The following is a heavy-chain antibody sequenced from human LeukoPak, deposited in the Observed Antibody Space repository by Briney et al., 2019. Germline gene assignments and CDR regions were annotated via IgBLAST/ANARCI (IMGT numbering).Heavy chain of an antibody. Sequence: SETLSLTCAVYGGSFSGYYWSWIRQPPGKGLEWIGYIYYSGSTNYNPSLKSRVTISVDTSKNQFSLKLSSVTAADTAVYYCARDAPDTAMTDAFDIWGQGTMVTVSS. J-gene: IGHJ3*02. CDR3: ARDAPDTAMTDAFDI. CDR2: IYYSGST. V-gene: IGHV4-59*01. CDR1: GGSFSGYY. D-gene: IGHD5-18*01.